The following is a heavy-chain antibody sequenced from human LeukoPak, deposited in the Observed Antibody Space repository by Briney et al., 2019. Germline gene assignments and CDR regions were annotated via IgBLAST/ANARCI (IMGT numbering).Heavy chain of an antibody. CDR3: ARDLRGIQMVRGVIGQYYYYYGMDV. CDR2: ISSSSSYI. D-gene: IGHD3-10*01. Sequence: PGGSLRLSCAASGFTFSSYSMTWVRQAPGKGLEWVSSISSSSSYIYYADSVKGRFTISRDNAKNSLYLQMNSLRAEDTAVYYCARDLRGIQMVRGVIGQYYYYYGMDVWGQGTTVTVSS. V-gene: IGHV3-21*01. J-gene: IGHJ6*02. CDR1: GFTFSSYS.